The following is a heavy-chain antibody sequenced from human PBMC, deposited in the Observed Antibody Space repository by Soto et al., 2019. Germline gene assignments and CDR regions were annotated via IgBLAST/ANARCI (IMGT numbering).Heavy chain of an antibody. Sequence: SETLSLTCTVSGGSFSSNSYYWGWLRQPPGKGLEWIGSIYYSGSTYYNPSLKSRVTMSVDPSKNQFSLKLISVTAADTAVYYCARHWITMVRGVCHFDYWGQGTLVTVSS. V-gene: IGHV4-39*01. J-gene: IGHJ4*02. CDR1: GGSFSSNSYY. D-gene: IGHD3-10*01. CDR2: IYYSGST. CDR3: ARHWITMVRGVCHFDY.